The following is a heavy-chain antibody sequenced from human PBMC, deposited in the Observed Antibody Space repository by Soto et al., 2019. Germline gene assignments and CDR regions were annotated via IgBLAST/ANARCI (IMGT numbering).Heavy chain of an antibody. CDR3: AKVRKGPLRPHDAFDI. CDR1: GFTFSSYA. J-gene: IGHJ3*02. V-gene: IGHV3-23*01. D-gene: IGHD5-12*01. Sequence: GGSLRLSCAASGFTFSSYAMSWVRQAPGKGLEWVSAISGSGGSTYYADSVKGRFTISRDNSKNTLYLQMNSLRAEDTAVYYCAKVRKGPLRPHDAFDIWGQGTMVTVSS. CDR2: ISGSGGST.